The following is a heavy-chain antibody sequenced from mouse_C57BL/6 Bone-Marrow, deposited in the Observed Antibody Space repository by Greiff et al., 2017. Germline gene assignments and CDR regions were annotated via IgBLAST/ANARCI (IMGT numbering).Heavy chain of an antibody. Sequence: QVQLQQPGAELVRPGTSVKLSCKASGYTFTSYWMHWVKQRPGQGLEWIGVIDPSDSYTNYNQKFKGKATLTVDTSSSTAYMQLSSLTSEDSAVYYCARRGTGTGFAYWGQGTLVPFS. CDR1: GYTFTSYW. CDR3: ARRGTGTGFAY. V-gene: IGHV1-59*01. CDR2: IDPSDSYT. D-gene: IGHD4-1*01. J-gene: IGHJ3*01.